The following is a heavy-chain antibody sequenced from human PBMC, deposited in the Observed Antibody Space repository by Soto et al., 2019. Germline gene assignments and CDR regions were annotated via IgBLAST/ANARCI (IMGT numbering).Heavy chain of an antibody. CDR2: IIPIFGTA. D-gene: IGHD6-19*01. CDR1: GGTFSSYA. CDR3: ARGGIAVAGRRGRWFDP. V-gene: IGHV1-69*12. J-gene: IGHJ5*02. Sequence: QVQLVQSGAEVMKPGSSVKVSCKASGGTFSSYAISWVRQAPGQGLEWMGGIIPIFGTANYAQKFQGRVTITADDSTSTAYMELSSLRSEDTAVYYCARGGIAVAGRRGRWFDPWGQGTLVTVSS.